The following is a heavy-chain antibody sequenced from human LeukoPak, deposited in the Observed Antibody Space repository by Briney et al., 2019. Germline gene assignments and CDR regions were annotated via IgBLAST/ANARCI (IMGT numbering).Heavy chain of an antibody. J-gene: IGHJ4*02. CDR2: ISYDGSNK. Sequence: PGGSLRLSCAASGFTFSSYAMSWVRQAPGKGLEWVAVISYDGSNKYYADSVKGRFTISRDNSKNTLYLQMNSLRAEDTAVYYCARFGYGDVPFDYWGQGTLVTVSS. V-gene: IGHV3-30*04. D-gene: IGHD4-17*01. CDR1: GFTFSSYA. CDR3: ARFGYGDVPFDY.